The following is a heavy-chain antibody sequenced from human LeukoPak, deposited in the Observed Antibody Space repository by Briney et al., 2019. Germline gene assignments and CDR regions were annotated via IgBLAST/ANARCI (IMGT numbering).Heavy chain of an antibody. D-gene: IGHD3-10*01. Sequence: SETLSLTCTVSGGSISSSSYYWSWIRQPPGKGLEWIGYIYYSGSTNYNPSLKSRVTISVDTSKNQFSLKLSSVTAADTAVYYCARDNHPHYYGSGNDYYYYMDVWGKGTTVTASS. J-gene: IGHJ6*03. V-gene: IGHV4-61*01. CDR3: ARDNHPHYYGSGNDYYYYMDV. CDR1: GGSISSSSYY. CDR2: IYYSGST.